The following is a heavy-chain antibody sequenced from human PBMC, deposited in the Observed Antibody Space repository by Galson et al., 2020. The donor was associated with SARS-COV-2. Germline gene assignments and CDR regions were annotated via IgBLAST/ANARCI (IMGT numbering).Heavy chain of an antibody. J-gene: IGHJ4*02. CDR3: ARSHSGSYYGILDY. CDR2: ISYDGSNK. V-gene: IGHV3-30-3*01. CDR1: GFTFSSYA. Sequence: TGGSLRLSCAASGFTFSSYAMHWVRQAPGKGLEWVAVISYDGSNKYYADSVKGRFTISRDNSKNTLYLQMNSLRAEDTALYYCARSHSGSYYGILDYWGQGTRVTVSS. D-gene: IGHD1-26*01.